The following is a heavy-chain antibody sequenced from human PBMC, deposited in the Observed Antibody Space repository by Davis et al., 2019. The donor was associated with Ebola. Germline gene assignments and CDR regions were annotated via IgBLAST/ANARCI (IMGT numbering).Heavy chain of an antibody. Sequence: GESLKISCAASGFAFNTYAMTWVRQPPGKGLNWVSTISGSDAGTYYADSVKGRFTISGDNSKNMLYLQMNSLRAEDTAVYYCAKDPGRSPQSPLDYWGQGTLVTVSS. CDR3: AKDPGRSPQSPLDY. CDR2: ISGSDAGT. J-gene: IGHJ4*02. V-gene: IGHV3-23*01. CDR1: GFAFNTYA.